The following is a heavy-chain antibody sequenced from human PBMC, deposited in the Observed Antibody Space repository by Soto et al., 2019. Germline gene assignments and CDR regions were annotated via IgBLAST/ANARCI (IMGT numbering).Heavy chain of an antibody. D-gene: IGHD1-7*01. J-gene: IGHJ5*02. V-gene: IGHV1-69*13. CDR2: IIPIFGTA. Sequence: SVKVSCKASGGTFSSYAISWVRQAPGQGLEWMGGIIPIFGTANYAQKFQGRVTITADESTSTAYMELSSLRSEDTAVYYCARDITGTLGPDWFDPWGQGTLVTVSS. CDR3: ARDITGTLGPDWFDP. CDR1: GGTFSSYA.